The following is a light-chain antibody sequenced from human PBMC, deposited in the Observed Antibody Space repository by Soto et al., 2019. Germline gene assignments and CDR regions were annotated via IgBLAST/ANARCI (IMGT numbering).Light chain of an antibody. Sequence: DVPMTQAPSSLSASVGDRVTITCRASQGISNSLAWYQQKPGKVPKLLIYAASILQSGVPSRFSCSGSGTDFTLTISSLQPEDVATYYCQKYNSAPRTFGGGTNVEIK. V-gene: IGKV1-27*01. CDR1: QGISNS. CDR2: AAS. CDR3: QKYNSAPRT. J-gene: IGKJ4*01.